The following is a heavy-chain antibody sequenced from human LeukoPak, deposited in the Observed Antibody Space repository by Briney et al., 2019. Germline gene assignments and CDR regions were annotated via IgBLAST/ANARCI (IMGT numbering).Heavy chain of an antibody. V-gene: IGHV3-21*01. J-gene: IGHJ4*02. CDR1: EFTFSSYT. D-gene: IGHD2-2*02. CDR3: ARGIYTSSPRNPKNFFDY. CDR2: ISSSSSYI. Sequence: GGSLRLSCAASEFTFSSYTMNWVRQAPGKGLEGVSSISSSSSYIYYADSMKGRFTISRDNAKNSLYLQMNSLRAEDTAVYFCARGIYTSSPRNPKNFFDYWGQGTLVTVSS.